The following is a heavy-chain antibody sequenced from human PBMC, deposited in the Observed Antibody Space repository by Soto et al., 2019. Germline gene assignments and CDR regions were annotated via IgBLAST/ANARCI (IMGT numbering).Heavy chain of an antibody. CDR3: ARRVLRYCSGGSCYSEFDY. CDR2: IYPGDSDT. CDR1: GYSFTSYW. J-gene: IGHJ4*02. D-gene: IGHD2-15*01. V-gene: IGHV5-51*01. Sequence: GESLKISCKGSGYSFTSYWIGWVRQMPGKGLDWLGIIYPGDSDTRHSPSFQGQVTISADKSISTVFLQWSSLKSSDTAMYYCARRVLRYCSGGSCYSEFDYWGQGTLVTVSS.